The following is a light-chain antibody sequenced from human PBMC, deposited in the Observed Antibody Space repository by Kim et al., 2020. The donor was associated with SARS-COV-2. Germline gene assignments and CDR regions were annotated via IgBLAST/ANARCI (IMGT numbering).Light chain of an antibody. V-gene: IGLV3-1*01. Sequence: SYELTQPPSVSVSPGQTATITCSGDKLEDRYVCXFQQKPGQSPLLVISQDTKRPSGIPERFSGYNSGNTATLTISGTQATDEADYFCQAWDSNTAVFGGG. CDR1: KLEDRY. CDR2: QDT. CDR3: QAWDSNTAV. J-gene: IGLJ2*01.